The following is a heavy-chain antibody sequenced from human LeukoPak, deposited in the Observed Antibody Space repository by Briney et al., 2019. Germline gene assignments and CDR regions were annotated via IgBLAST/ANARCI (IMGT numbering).Heavy chain of an antibody. CDR3: ARTGFDGSGSYYMDYYYGMDV. V-gene: IGHV1-69*01. D-gene: IGHD3-10*01. CDR2: IIPIFGTA. J-gene: IGHJ6*04. Sequence: VASVKVSCKASGGTFSSYAISWVRQAPGQGLEWMGGIIPIFGTANYAQKSQGRVTITADESTSTAYMELSSLRSEDTAVYYCARTGFDGSGSYYMDYYYGMDVWGKGTTVTVSS. CDR1: GGTFSSYA.